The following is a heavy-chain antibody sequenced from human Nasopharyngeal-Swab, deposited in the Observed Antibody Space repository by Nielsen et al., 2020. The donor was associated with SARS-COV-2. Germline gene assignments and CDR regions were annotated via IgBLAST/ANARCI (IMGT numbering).Heavy chain of an antibody. CDR1: GFTFSRSW. CDR2: INQDGSQK. J-gene: IGHJ3*02. D-gene: IGHD1-14*01. CDR3: ARDPEYSALDI. V-gene: IGHV3-7*01. Sequence: GESLKISCEASGFTFSRSWMAWVRQAPGKGLEWVANINQDGSQKYYVDSVKGRFTISRDNAENSLYLQMDSLRADDTAVYYCARDPEYSALDIWGQGTMVTVSS.